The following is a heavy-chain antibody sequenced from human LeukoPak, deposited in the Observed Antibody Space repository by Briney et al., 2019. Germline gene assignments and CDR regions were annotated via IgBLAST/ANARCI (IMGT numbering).Heavy chain of an antibody. CDR2: TGSNGVT. J-gene: IGHJ4*02. CDR3: GIRDTSDYYVF. CDR1: GFTFSNTW. D-gene: IGHD3-22*01. Sequence: GGSLRLSCAASGFTFSNTWMNWVRQAPGKGLEWVSATGSNGVTYYADSVKGRFTISRDNSKNALYLQMNGLRADDTAVYYCGIRDTSDYYVFWGQGTLVTVSS. V-gene: IGHV3-23*01.